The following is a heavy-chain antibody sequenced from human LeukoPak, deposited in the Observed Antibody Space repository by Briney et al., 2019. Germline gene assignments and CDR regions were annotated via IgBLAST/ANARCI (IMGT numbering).Heavy chain of an antibody. J-gene: IGHJ4*02. CDR2: INTNTGNP. Sequence: ASVKVSCKASGYTFTSYAMNWVRQAPGPGPEWMGWINTNTGNPTYAQGFTGRFVFSLDTSVGTAYLQISSLKAEDTAVYYCARLRTDAAAAGRLFDYWGQGTLVTVSS. D-gene: IGHD6-13*01. CDR3: ARLRTDAAAAGRLFDY. V-gene: IGHV7-4-1*02. CDR1: GYTFTSYA.